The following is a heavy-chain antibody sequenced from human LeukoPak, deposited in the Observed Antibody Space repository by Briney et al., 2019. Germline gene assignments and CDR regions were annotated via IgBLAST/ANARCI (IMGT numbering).Heavy chain of an antibody. CDR2: ISANGGST. CDR3: AKDDGRLDCSGGSCYSVA. Sequence: PGGSLRLSCAASGFTFSNYAMSWVRQAPGKGLEWVSGISANGGSTYYADSVKGRFTISRGNSKNTLYLQMNSLRAEDTALYYCAKDDGRLDCSGGSCYSVAWGQGTLVTVSS. V-gene: IGHV3-23*01. D-gene: IGHD2-15*01. CDR1: GFTFSNYA. J-gene: IGHJ4*02.